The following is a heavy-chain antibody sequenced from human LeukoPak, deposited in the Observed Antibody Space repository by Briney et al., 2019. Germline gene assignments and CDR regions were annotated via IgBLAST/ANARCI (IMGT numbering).Heavy chain of an antibody. D-gene: IGHD3-10*01. CDR2: ISGSGGST. J-gene: IGHJ4*02. CDR1: GFTFRSYA. V-gene: IGHV3-23*01. Sequence: GGSLRLSCVGSGFTFRSYAMSWVRQAPGKGLEWVSAISGSGGSTYYADSVKGRFTISRDNSKNTLYLQMNSLRAEDTAVYYCAKFPLYYYGSGSYYFDYWGQGTLVTVSS. CDR3: AKFPLYYYGSGSYYFDY.